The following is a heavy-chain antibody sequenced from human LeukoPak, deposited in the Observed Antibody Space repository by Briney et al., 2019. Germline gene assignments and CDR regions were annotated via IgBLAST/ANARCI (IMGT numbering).Heavy chain of an antibody. V-gene: IGHV7-4-1*02. CDR2: INTNTGTP. CDR3: ARDGSRGAYNWFDP. D-gene: IGHD5-18*01. CDR1: GYTFTSYA. Sequence: ASVKVSCKASGYTFTSYAMNWVRQAPGQGLEWMGWINTNTGTPTYAQGFTGRFVFSLDTSVSTAYLQISSLKAEYTAVYYCARDGSRGAYNWFDPWGQGTLVTVSS. J-gene: IGHJ5*02.